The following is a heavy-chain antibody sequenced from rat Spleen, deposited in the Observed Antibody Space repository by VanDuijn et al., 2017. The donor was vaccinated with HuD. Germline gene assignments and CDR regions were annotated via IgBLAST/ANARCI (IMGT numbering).Heavy chain of an antibody. J-gene: IGHJ2*01. CDR3: ARRHYGYTDYFDY. Sequence: EVQLVQSNGGLVQPGRSLKLSCAASGFTFNDHLLAWVRQAPTKGLEWVATISYDGSSTYYRDSVKGRFTISRDNAKSTLSLQMDSLRSEDTATYYCARRHYGYTDYFDYWGQGVMVTVSS. D-gene: IGHD1-9*01. CDR1: GFTFNDHL. V-gene: IGHV5-29*01. CDR2: ISYDGSST.